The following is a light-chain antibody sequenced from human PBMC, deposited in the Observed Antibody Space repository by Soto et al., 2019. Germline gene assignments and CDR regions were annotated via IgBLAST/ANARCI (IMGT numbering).Light chain of an antibody. CDR3: QQYNSFWT. V-gene: IGKV1-5*03. Sequence: DIQMTQSPSTLSASVGDTVTITCRASQTVSSWLAWYQQKPGKAPKLLVYRGSSLQMGVPSRFSGSGSGTEFTLTISSLQPDDFATYYCQQYNSFWTFGQGTKVDIK. CDR1: QTVSSW. J-gene: IGKJ1*01. CDR2: RGS.